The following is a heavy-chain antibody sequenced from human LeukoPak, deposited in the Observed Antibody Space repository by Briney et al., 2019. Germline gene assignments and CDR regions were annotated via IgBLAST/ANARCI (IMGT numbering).Heavy chain of an antibody. Sequence: SVKVSCKASGCTFSSYAISWVRQAPGQGLEWMGGIIPIFGTANYAQKFQGRVTITTDESTSTAYMELSSLRSEDTAVYYCARFGSSYYDSSGYFMSFDYWGQGTLVTVSS. J-gene: IGHJ4*02. CDR1: GCTFSSYA. CDR3: ARFGSSYYDSSGYFMSFDY. V-gene: IGHV1-69*05. CDR2: IIPIFGTA. D-gene: IGHD3-22*01.